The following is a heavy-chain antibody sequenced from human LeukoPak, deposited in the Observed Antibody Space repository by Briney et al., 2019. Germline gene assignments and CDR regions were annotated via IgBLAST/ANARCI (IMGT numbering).Heavy chain of an antibody. D-gene: IGHD4-17*01. CDR2: IYYSGST. J-gene: IGHJ4*02. V-gene: IGHV4-59*08. Sequence: SETLSLTCTVSGGSISSYYWSWIRQPPGKGLEWIGYIYYSGSTNYNPSLKSRVTISVDTSKNQFSLKLSSVTAADTTVYYCARHVGNDYGDYPYYFDYWGQGTLVTVSS. CDR3: ARHVGNDYGDYPYYFDY. CDR1: GGSISSYY.